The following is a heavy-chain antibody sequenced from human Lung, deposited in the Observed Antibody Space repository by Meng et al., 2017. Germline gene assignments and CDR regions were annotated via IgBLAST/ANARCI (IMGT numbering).Heavy chain of an antibody. V-gene: IGHV3-74*01. CDR2: ITGDGSST. D-gene: IGHD4-17*01. CDR3: ARGGVTTDD. CDR1: GFTFSTHW. J-gene: IGHJ4*02. Sequence: VQLVASGGGLVQPGGSLRLSCAASGFTFSTHWMHWVRQAPGKGLEWVSRITGDGSSTIYADSVQGRFTMSRDNAKNTLSLQMNSLRAEDTAVYYCARGGVTTDDWGQGTLVTVSS.